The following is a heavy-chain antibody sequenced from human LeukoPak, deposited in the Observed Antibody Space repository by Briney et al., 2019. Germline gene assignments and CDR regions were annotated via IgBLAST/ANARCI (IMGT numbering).Heavy chain of an antibody. V-gene: IGHV3-30*04. CDR2: ISYDGSNK. J-gene: IGHJ4*02. CDR3: ARENAGGWLRGYFDY. Sequence: GRSLRLSCAASGFTFSSYAMHWVRQAPGKGLEWVAVISYDGSNKYYADSVKGRFTISRDNSKNTPYLQMNSLRAEDTAVYYCARENAGGWLRGYFDYWGQGTLVTVSS. CDR1: GFTFSSYA. D-gene: IGHD5-12*01.